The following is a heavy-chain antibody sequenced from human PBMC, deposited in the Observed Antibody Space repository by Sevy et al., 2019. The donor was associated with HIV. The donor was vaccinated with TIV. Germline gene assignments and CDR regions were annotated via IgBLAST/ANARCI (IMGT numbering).Heavy chain of an antibody. CDR2: IRNKPNIYTT. D-gene: IGHD6-19*01. CDR3: ARVTAVADLYFDY. CDR1: GFTFSDYY. Sequence: GGSLRLSCATSGFTFSDYYMDWVRQAPGKGLEWVGRIRNKPNIYTTEYAASVKGRFNISRDDSKNSLYLQMNSLKTEDTAVYYCARVTAVADLYFDYWGQGTLVIVSS. V-gene: IGHV3-72*01. J-gene: IGHJ4*02.